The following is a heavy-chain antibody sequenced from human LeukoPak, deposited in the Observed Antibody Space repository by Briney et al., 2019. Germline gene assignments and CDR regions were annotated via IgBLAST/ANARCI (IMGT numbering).Heavy chain of an antibody. Sequence: GGSLRLSCAASEFTFSNYAMHWVRQAPGKGLEWVAVISYDESNKYYAGSVKGRFTISRDNTKNTLYLQMNSLRAEDTAVYYCASPYNSGWYGDFNYWGQGTLVTVSS. CDR2: ISYDESNK. CDR3: ASPYNSGWYGDFNY. J-gene: IGHJ4*02. V-gene: IGHV3-30-3*01. CDR1: EFTFSNYA. D-gene: IGHD6-19*01.